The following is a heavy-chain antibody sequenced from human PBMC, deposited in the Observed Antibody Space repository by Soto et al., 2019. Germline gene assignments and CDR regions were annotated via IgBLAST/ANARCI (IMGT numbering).Heavy chain of an antibody. J-gene: IGHJ4*02. V-gene: IGHV3-23*01. D-gene: IGHD1-26*01. CDR3: AFSGSGRLFDS. CDR1: GFTFSSYV. CDR2: ISGSGDDT. Sequence: PGGSLRLSCAASGFTFSSYVMSWVRQAPGEGLEWVSAISGSGDDTKDADSVKGRFTISRDNSKNILFLQMNSLRAEDTAVYYCAFSGSGRLFDSWGQGTLVTVSS.